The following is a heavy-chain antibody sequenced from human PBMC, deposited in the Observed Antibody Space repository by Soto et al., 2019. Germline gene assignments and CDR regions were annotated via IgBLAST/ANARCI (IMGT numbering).Heavy chain of an antibody. D-gene: IGHD2-21*02. CDR2: IYYSGST. CDR1: GGSISSYY. CDR3: ERDRHCGGDCYYFDY. Sequence: SETLSLTCTVSGGSISSYYWSWIRQPPGKGLEWIGYIYYSGSTNYNPSLESRVTISVDTSKNQFSLKLSSVTAADTAVYYCERDRHCGGDCYYFDYWGQGTLVTVSS. J-gene: IGHJ4*02. V-gene: IGHV4-59*01.